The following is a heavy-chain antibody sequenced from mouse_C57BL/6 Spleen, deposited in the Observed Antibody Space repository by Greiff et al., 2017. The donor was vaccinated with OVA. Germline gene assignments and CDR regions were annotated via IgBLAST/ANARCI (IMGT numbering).Heavy chain of an antibody. D-gene: IGHD2-4*01. CDR2: ISSGGDYI. Sequence: EVKLMESGEGLVKPGGSLKLSCAASGFTFSSYAMSWVRQTPEKRLEWVAYISSGGDYIYYADTVKGRFTISRDNARNTLYLQMSSLKSEDTAMYYCTREEGDYAFAYWGQGTLVTVSA. CDR1: GFTFSSYA. J-gene: IGHJ3*01. CDR3: TREEGDYAFAY. V-gene: IGHV5-9-1*02.